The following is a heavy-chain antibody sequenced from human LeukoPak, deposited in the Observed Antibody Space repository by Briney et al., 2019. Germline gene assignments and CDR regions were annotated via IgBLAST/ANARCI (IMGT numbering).Heavy chain of an antibody. CDR1: GFTFSSYA. D-gene: IGHD6-19*01. V-gene: IGHV3-30-3*01. CDR2: ISYDGSNK. CDR3: ARDCEAVAGNWFDP. Sequence: PGGSLRLSCAASGFTFSSYAMHWVRQAPGKGLEWVAVISYDGSNKYYADSVKGRFTISRDNSKNTLYLQMNSLRAEDTAVYYCARDCEAVAGNWFDPWGQGTLVTVSS. J-gene: IGHJ5*02.